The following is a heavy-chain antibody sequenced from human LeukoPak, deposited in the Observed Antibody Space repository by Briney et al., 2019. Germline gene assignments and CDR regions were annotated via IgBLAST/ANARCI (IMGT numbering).Heavy chain of an antibody. Sequence: PGGSLRLSCAASGFTFSTYEMNWVRQAPGKGLEWVSSINNSGNTIYYADSVKGRFTISRDNAKNSLFLQMNSLRAEDTAVYYCAGVWAPAAIGSWGQGTLVIVSS. V-gene: IGHV3-48*03. CDR2: INNSGNTI. CDR3: AGVWAPAAIGS. CDR1: GFTFSTYE. J-gene: IGHJ4*02. D-gene: IGHD2-2*01.